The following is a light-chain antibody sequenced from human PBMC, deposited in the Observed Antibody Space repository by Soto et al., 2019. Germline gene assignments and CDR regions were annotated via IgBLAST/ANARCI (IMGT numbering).Light chain of an antibody. CDR2: AAS. V-gene: IGKV1-9*01. CDR3: QQLFDSPIT. CDR1: QVISTS. J-gene: IGKJ5*01. Sequence: DFQMTQSPSTLSPSIGESVTITCRASQVISTSLAWYQVKPGKAPKLLIYAASTLESGVPSRFSATVSGTEFSLTITSLQPEDFATYYCQQLFDSPITFGQGTRLEIK.